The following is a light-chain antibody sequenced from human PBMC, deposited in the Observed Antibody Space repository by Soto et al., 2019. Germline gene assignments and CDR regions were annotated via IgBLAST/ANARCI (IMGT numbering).Light chain of an antibody. Sequence: DIQMTQSPSSLSASVGDRVTITCRAGQTISSYVNWYQQKPGRAPKLLIYGATSLQKGVPSRFSGSGSGTDFTLTISSLQPEDFATYYCQQTYSIPWTFGQGTKVEIK. CDR1: QTISSY. CDR3: QQTYSIPWT. J-gene: IGKJ1*01. V-gene: IGKV1-39*01. CDR2: GAT.